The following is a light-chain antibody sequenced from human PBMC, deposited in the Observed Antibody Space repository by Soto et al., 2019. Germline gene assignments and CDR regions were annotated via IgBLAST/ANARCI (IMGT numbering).Light chain of an antibody. CDR3: QQYKDWLALT. Sequence: EILLTQSPATLSVSPGERATISCRASQSVSISLAWYQQKPGQSPRLLIYGGASRATGTPARFSASGSGTEFTHTISSLQSEDFAVYYCQQYKDWLALTFGGGTKVEIK. J-gene: IGKJ4*01. V-gene: IGKV3-15*01. CDR1: QSVSIS. CDR2: GGA.